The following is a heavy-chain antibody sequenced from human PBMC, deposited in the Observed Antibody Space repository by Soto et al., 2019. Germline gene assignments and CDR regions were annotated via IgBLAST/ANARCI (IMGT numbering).Heavy chain of an antibody. D-gene: IGHD3-3*01. CDR3: ARGSNPLSIFGVVSTTGTDY. V-gene: IGHV1-3*01. CDR1: GYTFTSYA. J-gene: IGHJ4*02. Sequence: ASVKVSCKASGYTFTSYAMHWVRQAPGQRLEWMGWINAGNGNTKYSQKFQGRVTITRDTSASTAYMELSSLRSEDTAMYYCARGSNPLSIFGVVSTTGTDYWGQGTXVTVSS. CDR2: INAGNGNT.